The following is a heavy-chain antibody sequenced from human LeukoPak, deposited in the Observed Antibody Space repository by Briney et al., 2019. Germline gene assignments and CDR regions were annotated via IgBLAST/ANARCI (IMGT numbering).Heavy chain of an antibody. J-gene: IGHJ4*02. CDR2: IYTSGST. V-gene: IGHV4-59*10. Sequence: GSLRLSCAASGFTFSSYSMNWVRQPPGKGLEWIGRIYTSGSTNYNPSLKSRVTISVDTSKNQFSLKLSSVTAADTAVYYCARVRYDIPPSWGQGTLVTVSS. CDR1: GFTFSSYS. D-gene: IGHD3-9*01. CDR3: ARVRYDIPPS.